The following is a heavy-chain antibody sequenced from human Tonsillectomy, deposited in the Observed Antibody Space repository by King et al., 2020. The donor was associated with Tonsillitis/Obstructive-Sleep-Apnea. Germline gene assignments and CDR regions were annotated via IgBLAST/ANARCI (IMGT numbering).Heavy chain of an antibody. CDR2: INHRGST. Sequence: VQLQQWGAGLLKPSETLSLTCAVYGGSFSGYYWSWIRQPPGQGLEWIGEINHRGSTHYNPSLKSRVTISVDTSKNQFSLKLSSVTAADTAVYYCARRVVVVAATVFDPWGQGTLVTVSS. V-gene: IGHV4-34*01. CDR1: GGSFSGYY. D-gene: IGHD2-15*01. CDR3: ARRVVVVAATVFDP. J-gene: IGHJ5*02.